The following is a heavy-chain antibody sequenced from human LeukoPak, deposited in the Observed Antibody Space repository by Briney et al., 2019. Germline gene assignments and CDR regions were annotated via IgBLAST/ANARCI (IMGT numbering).Heavy chain of an antibody. J-gene: IGHJ6*03. CDR3: ARAGEMRYMDV. CDR1: GFTFSDYY. D-gene: IGHD5-24*01. V-gene: IGHV3-11*01. Sequence: GGSLRLSCAASGFTFSDYYMSWIRQAPGKGLEWVSYISSSGSTIYYADSVKGRFTISRDNAKNSLFLQMNSLRVDDTATYYCARAGEMRYMDVWGKGTAVAVS. CDR2: ISSSGSTI.